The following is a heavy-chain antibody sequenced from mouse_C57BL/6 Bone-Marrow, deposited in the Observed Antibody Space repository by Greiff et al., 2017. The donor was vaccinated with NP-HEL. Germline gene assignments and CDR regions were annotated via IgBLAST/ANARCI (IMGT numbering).Heavy chain of an antibody. D-gene: IGHD2-4*01. V-gene: IGHV1-72*01. J-gene: IGHJ1*03. CDR3: ARWDYDYDEGYFDV. Sequence: QVQLKQPGAELVKPGASVKLSCKASGYTFTSYWMHWVKQRPGRGLEWIGRIDPNSGGTKYNEKFKSKATLTVDKPSSTAYMQLSSLTSEDSAVYYCARWDYDYDEGYFDVWGTGTTVTVSS. CDR2: IDPNSGGT. CDR1: GYTFTSYW.